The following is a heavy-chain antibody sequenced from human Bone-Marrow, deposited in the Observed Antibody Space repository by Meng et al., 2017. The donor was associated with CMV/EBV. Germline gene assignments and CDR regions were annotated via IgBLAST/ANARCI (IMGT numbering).Heavy chain of an antibody. J-gene: IGHJ6*02. CDR2: IKSKTDGGTT. D-gene: IGHD2-2*01. CDR1: GFTFSNAW. V-gene: IGHV3-15*01. Sequence: GESLKISCAASGFTFSNAWMSWVRQAPGKGLEWVGRIKSKTDGGTTDYAAPVKGRFTISRDDSKNTLYLQMNSLTTEDTAVYYCARDRTPRTAYCSSTSCYYRYYYGMDVWGQGTTATVSS. CDR3: ARDRTPRTAYCSSTSCYYRYYYGMDV.